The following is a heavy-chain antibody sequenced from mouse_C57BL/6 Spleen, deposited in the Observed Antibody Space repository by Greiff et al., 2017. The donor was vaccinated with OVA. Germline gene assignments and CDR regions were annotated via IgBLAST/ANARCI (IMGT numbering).Heavy chain of an antibody. CDR2: ISSGGDYI. J-gene: IGHJ4*01. CDR1: GLTFSSYA. V-gene: IGHV5-9-1*02. Sequence: EVMLVESGEGLVKPGGSLKLSCAASGLTFSSYAMSWVRQTPEKRLEWVAYISSGGDYIYYADTVKGRFTISRDNARNTLYLQMSSLKSEDTAMYYCTRDRGYGNAMDYWGQGTSVTVSS. D-gene: IGHD2-1*01. CDR3: TRDRGYGNAMDY.